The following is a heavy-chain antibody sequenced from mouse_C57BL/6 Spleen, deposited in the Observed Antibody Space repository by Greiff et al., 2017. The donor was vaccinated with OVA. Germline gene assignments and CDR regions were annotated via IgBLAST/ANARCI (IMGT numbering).Heavy chain of an antibody. CDR2: FNPGSGGT. CDR1: GYAFTNYL. J-gene: IGHJ3*01. V-gene: IGHV1-54*01. Sequence: VQLQQSGAELVRPGTSVKVSCKASGYAFTNYLIEWVKQRPGQGLEWIGVFNPGSGGTNYNEKFKGKATLTADKSSSTAYMQLSSLTSEDSAVYFCARRYYDYGFAYWGQGTLVTVSA. D-gene: IGHD2-4*01. CDR3: ARRYYDYGFAY.